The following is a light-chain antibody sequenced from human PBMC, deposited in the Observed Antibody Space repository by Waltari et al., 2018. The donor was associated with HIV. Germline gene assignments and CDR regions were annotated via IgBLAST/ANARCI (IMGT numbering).Light chain of an antibody. J-gene: IGKJ4*01. Sequence: DIQMPQFPSTLSASVGARVTTTCRASQSLSSRLAWYQQSPGKAPKVLIYRASTGESEIPYRFSGSGSGTEFTLTISSLQPEDFATYYCQQYNSFSSRAFGGGTKVEIK. CDR1: QSLSSR. CDR2: RAS. CDR3: QQYNSFSSRA. V-gene: IGKV1-5*03.